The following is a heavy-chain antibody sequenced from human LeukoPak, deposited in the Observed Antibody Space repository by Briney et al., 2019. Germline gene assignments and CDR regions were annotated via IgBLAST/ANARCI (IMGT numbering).Heavy chain of an antibody. CDR1: GGSVNSSSYY. CDR3: RIIYCKATNCYAKGDY. Sequence: ASETLSLTCTVSGGSVNSSSYYWGWIRQPPGKGLEWIGSIYYSGSTYYNPSLKSRLTISVGTSNNQFSLNLSSVTAADTAVYYCRIIYCKATNCYAKGDYWSQGTLVTISS. CDR2: IYYSGST. V-gene: IGHV4-39*01. D-gene: IGHD2-2*01. J-gene: IGHJ4*02.